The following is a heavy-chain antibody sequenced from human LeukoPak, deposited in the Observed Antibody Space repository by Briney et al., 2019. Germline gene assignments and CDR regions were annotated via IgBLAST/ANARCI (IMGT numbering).Heavy chain of an antibody. V-gene: IGHV1-18*01. CDR1: GYTFTSYG. CDR3: ARDGRSDLDY. CDR2: ISAYNGNT. Sequence: ASVKVSCKASGYTFTSYGISWVRQAPGQGLEWMGWISAYNGNTNYAQKFQGRVTMTRDTSISTAYMELSRLRSDDTAVYYCARDGRSDLDYWGQGTLVTVSS. J-gene: IGHJ4*02.